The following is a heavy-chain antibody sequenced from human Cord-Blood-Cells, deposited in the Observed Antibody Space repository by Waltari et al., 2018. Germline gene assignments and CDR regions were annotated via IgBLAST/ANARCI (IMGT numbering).Heavy chain of an antibody. CDR2: IYYSGGT. J-gene: IGHJ3*02. V-gene: IGHV4-39*01. CDR3: ARRGNNYDFWSGYYSWDAFDI. Sequence: QLQLQESGPGLVKPSETLSLTCTVSGGSISSSSYYWGWIRQPPGKGLEWIGSIYYSGGTYYSPSIKSRVTISVDTSKNQFSLKLSSVTAADTAGYYCARRGNNYDFWSGYYSWDAFDIWGQGTMVTVSS. D-gene: IGHD3-3*01. CDR1: GGSISSSSYY.